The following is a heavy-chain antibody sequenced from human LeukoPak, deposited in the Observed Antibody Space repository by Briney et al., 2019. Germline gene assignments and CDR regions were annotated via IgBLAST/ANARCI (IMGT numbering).Heavy chain of an antibody. CDR1: GFTFSSYA. CDR3: AKDTSPYSSGWPYFDY. V-gene: IGHV3-23*01. J-gene: IGHJ4*02. CDR2: ISGSGGST. Sequence: GSLRLSCAASGFTFSSYAMSWVRQAPGKGLEWVSAISGSGGSTYYADSVKGRFTISRDNSKNTLYLQMNSLRAEDTAVYYCAKDTSPYSSGWPYFDYWGQGTLVTVSS. D-gene: IGHD6-19*01.